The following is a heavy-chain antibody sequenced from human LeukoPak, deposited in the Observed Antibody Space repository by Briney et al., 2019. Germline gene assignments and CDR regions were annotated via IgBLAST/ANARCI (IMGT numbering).Heavy chain of an antibody. J-gene: IGHJ4*02. CDR2: IYYSGST. CDR1: GGSISSYY. Sequence: SSETLSLTCTVSGGSISSYYWSWIRQPPGKGLEWIGYIYYSGSTNYNPSLKSRVTISVDTSKNQFSLKLSSVTAADTAVYYCASFGGGRGVFDYWGQGTLVTVSS. CDR3: ASFGGGRGVFDY. V-gene: IGHV4-59*01. D-gene: IGHD4-23*01.